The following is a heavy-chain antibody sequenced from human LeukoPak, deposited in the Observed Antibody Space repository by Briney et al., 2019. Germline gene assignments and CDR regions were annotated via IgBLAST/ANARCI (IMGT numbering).Heavy chain of an antibody. CDR1: GGSISSSSYY. CDR3: ARAGIYGDLHWFDP. CDR2: IYYSGST. J-gene: IGHJ5*02. Sequence: SETLSLTCTVSGGSISSSSYYWGWIRQPPGKGLEWIGSIYYSGSTYYNPSLKSRVTISVATSKNQFSLKLTSVTAADTAVYYCARAGIYGDLHWFDPWGQGTLVTVSS. D-gene: IGHD4-17*01. V-gene: IGHV4-39*07.